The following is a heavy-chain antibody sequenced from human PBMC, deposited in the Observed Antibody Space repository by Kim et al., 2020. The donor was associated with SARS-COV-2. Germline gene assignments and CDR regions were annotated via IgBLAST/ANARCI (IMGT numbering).Heavy chain of an antibody. D-gene: IGHD1-26*01. CDR3: ARHRPGGATTGFDY. J-gene: IGHJ4*02. CDR1: GGSISGYY. V-gene: IGHV4-59*08. Sequence: SETLSLTCTVSGGSISGYYWSWIRQPPGKGLEWIGFLWRTGITNYNPSLQSRVTISLDTPETQFSLKVTSVTAADTAVYYCARHRPGGATTGFDYWGQGTLVTVS. CDR2: LWRTGIT.